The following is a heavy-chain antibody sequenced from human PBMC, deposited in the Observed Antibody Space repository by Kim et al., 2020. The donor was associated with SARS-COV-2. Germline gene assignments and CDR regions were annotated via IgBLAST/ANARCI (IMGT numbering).Heavy chain of an antibody. CDR3: ARSPYCGGDCYSGGMDV. J-gene: IGHJ6*02. D-gene: IGHD2-21*02. Sequence: SVKVSCKASGGTFSSYAISWVRQAPGQGLEWMGGIIPIFGTANYAQKFQGRVTITADESTSTAYMELSSLRSEETAVYYCARSPYCGGDCYSGGMDVWGQGTTVTVSS. CDR2: IIPIFGTA. CDR1: GGTFSSYA. V-gene: IGHV1-69*13.